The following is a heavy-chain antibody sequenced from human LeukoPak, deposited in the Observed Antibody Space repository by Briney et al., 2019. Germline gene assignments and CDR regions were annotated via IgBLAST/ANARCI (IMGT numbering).Heavy chain of an antibody. CDR2: INHSGST. CDR1: GGSFSGYY. V-gene: IGHV4-34*01. Sequence: PSETLSLTCAVYGGSFSGYYWSWIRQPPGKGLVWIGEINHSGSTNYNPSLKSRVTISVDTSKNQFSLKLSSVTAADTAVYYCARGYSSSWYYYGMDVWGQGTTVTVSS. CDR3: ARGYSSSWYYYGMDV. D-gene: IGHD6-13*01. J-gene: IGHJ6*02.